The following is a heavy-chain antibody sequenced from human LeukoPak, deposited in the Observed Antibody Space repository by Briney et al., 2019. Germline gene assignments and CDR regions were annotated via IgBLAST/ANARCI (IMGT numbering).Heavy chain of an antibody. V-gene: IGHV1-2*02. J-gene: IGHJ4*02. D-gene: IGHD6-13*01. CDR1: GYTFTGYY. CDR3: ARDLSIAAAGTGPDY. CDR2: INPNSGGT. Sequence: ASVKVSCKASGYTFTGYYMHWVRQAPGQGPEWMGWINPNSGGTNYAQKFQGRVTMTRDTSISTAYMELSRLRSDDTAVYYCARDLSIAAAGTGPDYWGQGTLVTVSS.